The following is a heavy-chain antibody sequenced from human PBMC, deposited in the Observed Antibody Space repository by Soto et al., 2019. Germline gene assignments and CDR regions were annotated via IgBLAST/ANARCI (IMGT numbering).Heavy chain of an antibody. Sequence: QVHLQQWGAGLLKPSETLSLTCAVYDGSFTGYYWTWIRQPPGKGLEWIGEINHSGSTNYNPSLKSRVTISIDTSKNQFSLKLTSVTAADTAVYYCARRGGVDYWGQGVLVTVSS. J-gene: IGHJ4*02. CDR3: ARRGGVDY. CDR1: DGSFTGYY. CDR2: INHSGST. D-gene: IGHD1-26*01. V-gene: IGHV4-34*01.